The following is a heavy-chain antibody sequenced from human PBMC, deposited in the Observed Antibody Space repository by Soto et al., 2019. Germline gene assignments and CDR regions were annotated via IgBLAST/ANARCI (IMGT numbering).Heavy chain of an antibody. CDR1: GGAFSSYA. CDR2: IIPILGTA. D-gene: IGHD6-19*01. Sequence: SVKVSCKASGGAFSSYAISWVRQAPGQGLEWMGGIIPILGTANYAQKFQGRVTITADESTSTAYMELSSLRSEDTAGYYCARTSIGSGRLNWFEPWGQGTRDPVSP. CDR3: ARTSIGSGRLNWFEP. J-gene: IGHJ5*02. V-gene: IGHV1-69*13.